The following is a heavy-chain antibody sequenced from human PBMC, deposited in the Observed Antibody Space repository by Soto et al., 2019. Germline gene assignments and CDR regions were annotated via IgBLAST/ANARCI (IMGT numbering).Heavy chain of an antibody. J-gene: IGHJ6*02. CDR3: ARGGTRGAYYYYYGMDV. V-gene: IGHV4-61*01. D-gene: IGHD1-1*01. Sequence: TLSLTCTVSGGSVSSGSYYWSWIRQPPGKGLEWIGYIYYSGSTNYNPSLKSRVTISVDTSKNQFSLKLSSVTAADTAVYYCARGGTRGAYYYYYGMDVWGQGTTVTVSS. CDR2: IYYSGST. CDR1: GGSVSSGSYY.